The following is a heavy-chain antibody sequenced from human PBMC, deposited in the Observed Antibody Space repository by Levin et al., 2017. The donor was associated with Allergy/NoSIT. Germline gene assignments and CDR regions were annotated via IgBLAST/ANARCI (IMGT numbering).Heavy chain of an antibody. D-gene: IGHD3-10*01. CDR3: ARAAFSYYGSGSPFDP. CDR1: GGSFRSGAYS. CDR2: VYYSGST. J-gene: IGHJ5*02. Sequence: SETLSLTCAVSGGSFRSGAYSWSWIRQPPGKGLEWIGNVYYSGSTNYNPSLRSRVTISVDRSKNQFSLKVISVTAADTAVYYCARAAFSYYGSGSPFDPWGQGTLVTVSS. V-gene: IGHV4-30-2*01.